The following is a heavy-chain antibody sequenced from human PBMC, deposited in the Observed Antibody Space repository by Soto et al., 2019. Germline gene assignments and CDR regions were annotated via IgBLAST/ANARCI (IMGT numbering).Heavy chain of an antibody. D-gene: IGHD2-15*01. CDR3: VRGGGGGLFDP. V-gene: IGHV3-11*06. CDR1: GFTFGDSY. CDR2: ISPGSRYP. J-gene: IGHJ5*02. Sequence: KPCGSLRLSCAGSGFTFGDSYMSWIRQAPGKGLEWLSYISPGSRYPAYADSVKGRVTISRDKAKRSLYLQMMSMTAEDTAIYYCVRGGGGGLFDPWGQGTMVNVS.